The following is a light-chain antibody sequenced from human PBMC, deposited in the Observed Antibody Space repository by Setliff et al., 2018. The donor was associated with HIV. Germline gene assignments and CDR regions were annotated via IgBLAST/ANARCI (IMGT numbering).Light chain of an antibody. J-gene: IGLJ1*01. CDR3: SSYSSTSTLYV. V-gene: IGLV2-18*02. Sequence: VLTQPPSVSGSPGQSVTISCTGTSSDVGSYNRVSWYQQPPGTAPKLTIYEVSNRPSGVPDRFSGSKSGNTASLTISGLQAEDEADYYCSSYSSTSTLYVFGTGTKVTVL. CDR1: SSDVGSYNR. CDR2: EVS.